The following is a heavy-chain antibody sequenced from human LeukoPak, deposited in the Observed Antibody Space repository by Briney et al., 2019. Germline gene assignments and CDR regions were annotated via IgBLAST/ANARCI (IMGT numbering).Heavy chain of an antibody. CDR2: ISYSGST. CDR1: GGSISSDH. D-gene: IGHD2-2*01. V-gene: IGHV4-59*01. CDR3: ASLPIDSSTGAFGWFDP. J-gene: IGHJ5*02. Sequence: SETLSLTCTVSGGSISSDHWTWIRQPPGKGLEWIARISYSGSTNYNPSLKSRVTISLDSSKNQFSLRLSSVTPADTAAYYCASLPIDSSTGAFGWFDPWGQGTLVTVSS.